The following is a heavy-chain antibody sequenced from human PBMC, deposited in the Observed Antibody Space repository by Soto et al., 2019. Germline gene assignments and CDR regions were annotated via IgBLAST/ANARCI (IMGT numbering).Heavy chain of an antibody. V-gene: IGHV1-18*01. CDR3: ARDCSGGSCYSFWFDP. D-gene: IGHD2-15*01. Sequence: ASVKVSCKASGYTFASYAITWVRQAPGQGLEWMGWISAYNGNTNYAQKLQGRVTMTTDTSTSTAYMELRSLRSDDTAVYYCARDCSGGSCYSFWFDPWGQGTLDTVSS. J-gene: IGHJ5*02. CDR1: GYTFASYA. CDR2: ISAYNGNT.